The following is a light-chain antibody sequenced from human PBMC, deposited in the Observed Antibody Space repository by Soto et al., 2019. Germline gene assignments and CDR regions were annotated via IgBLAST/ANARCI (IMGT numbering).Light chain of an antibody. Sequence: QSVLTQPPSVSGAPGQRVTISRTGSSSNIGAGYDVHWYQQLPGTAPKLLIYGNSNRPSGVPDRFSGSKSGTSASLAITGLQAEDEADYYCQSYDSSLSGFYVFGTGTKLTVL. CDR1: SSNIGAGYD. V-gene: IGLV1-40*01. CDR3: QSYDSSLSGFYV. CDR2: GNS. J-gene: IGLJ1*01.